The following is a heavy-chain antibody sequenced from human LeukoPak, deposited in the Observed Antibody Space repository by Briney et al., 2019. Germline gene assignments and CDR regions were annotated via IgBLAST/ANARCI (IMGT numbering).Heavy chain of an antibody. V-gene: IGHV3-11*04. Sequence: KPGGSLRLSCAASGFTFSDYYMSWMRQAPGKGLEWVSYISSSGSTMYYADSVKGRFTISRDNAKNSLYLQMNSLRAEDTAVYYCAKDREAGSSWVDYWGQGTLVTVSS. J-gene: IGHJ4*02. CDR2: ISSSGSTM. CDR1: GFTFSDYY. CDR3: AKDREAGSSWVDY. D-gene: IGHD6-13*01.